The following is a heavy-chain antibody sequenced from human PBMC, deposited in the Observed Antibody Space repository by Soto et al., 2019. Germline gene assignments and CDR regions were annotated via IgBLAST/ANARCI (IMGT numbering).Heavy chain of an antibody. CDR1: GFTFSSYA. J-gene: IGHJ4*02. CDR2: ISYDGSNK. V-gene: IGHV3-30-3*01. CDR3: ARTRKERESHLDY. Sequence: QVQLVESGGGVVQPGRSLRLSCAASGFTFSSYAMHWVRQAPGKGLEWVAVISYDGSNKYYADSVKGRFTISRDNSKNPLYLQMNSLRTEDTAVYYCARTRKERESHLDYWGQGTLVTVSS. D-gene: IGHD1-1*01.